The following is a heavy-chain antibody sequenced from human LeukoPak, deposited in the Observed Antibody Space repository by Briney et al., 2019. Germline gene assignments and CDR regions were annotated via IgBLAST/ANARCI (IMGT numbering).Heavy chain of an antibody. CDR2: IYYSGST. CDR1: GYSINSSYY. Sequence: SETLSLTCTVSGYSINSSYYWGWIRQPPGKGLEWIGSIYYSGSTYYNPSLKSRVTISVDTSKNQFSLKLSSVTAADTAVYYCARDRIAVALRDAFDIWGQGTMVTVSS. J-gene: IGHJ3*02. D-gene: IGHD6-19*01. CDR3: ARDRIAVALRDAFDI. V-gene: IGHV4-38-2*02.